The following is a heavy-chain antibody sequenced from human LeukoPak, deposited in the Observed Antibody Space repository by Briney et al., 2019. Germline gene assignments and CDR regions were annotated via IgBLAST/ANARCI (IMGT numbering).Heavy chain of an antibody. V-gene: IGHV4-4*07. Sequence: PSETLSLTCTVSGGSISSYYWSWIRQPAGKGLEWIGSIYTSGSTNYNPSLKSRVTISVDKSKNQFSLKLSSVTAADTAVYYCARDLVYCSGGSCYSNNWFDPWGQGTLVTVSS. CDR3: ARDLVYCSGGSCYSNNWFDP. D-gene: IGHD2-15*01. CDR1: GGSISSYY. CDR2: IYTSGST. J-gene: IGHJ5*02.